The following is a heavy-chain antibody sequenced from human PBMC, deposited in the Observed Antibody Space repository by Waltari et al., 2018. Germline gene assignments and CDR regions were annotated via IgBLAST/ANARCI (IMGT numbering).Heavy chain of an antibody. J-gene: IGHJ5*02. CDR1: GYTFSAYF. D-gene: IGHD1-1*01. CDR3: ARDPSDNTPTDH. V-gene: IGHV1-2*02. Sequence: QVRLVQSGAEMKKPGASVKVSCKASGYTFSAYFIHWVRQAPGQGLEWMGWINPKSGGTRFAQNFQGRVSMTGDTSINTAYMELSRLTSDDTAVYYCARDPSDNTPTDHWGQGTLVTVSS. CDR2: INPKSGGT.